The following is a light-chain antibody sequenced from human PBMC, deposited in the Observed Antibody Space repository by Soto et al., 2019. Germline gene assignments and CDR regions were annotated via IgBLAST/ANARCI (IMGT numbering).Light chain of an antibody. CDR3: QQANSFPLT. J-gene: IGKJ4*01. V-gene: IGKV1-12*01. Sequence: DIQLTQSPSSVSASVGDRVIITCRASQGFTNWLAWYQQKSGNASQLLIYPASTLQSGVPSRFSGSGSGTDFTLTISGLQPEDSATYYCQQANSFPLTFGGGTTVEIK. CDR1: QGFTNW. CDR2: PAS.